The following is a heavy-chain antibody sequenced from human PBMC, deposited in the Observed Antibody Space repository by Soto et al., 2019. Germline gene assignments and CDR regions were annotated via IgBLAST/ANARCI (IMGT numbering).Heavy chain of an antibody. CDR1: GFTFSSYG. J-gene: IGHJ6*02. D-gene: IGHD4-17*01. Sequence: GGSLRLSCAASGFTFSSYGMHWVRQAPGKGLEWVAVISYDGSNKYYADSVKGRFTISRDNSKNTLYLQMNSLRAEDTAVYYCARDFLFAGDYYYYGMDVWGQGTTVTVSS. V-gene: IGHV3-30*03. CDR2: ISYDGSNK. CDR3: ARDFLFAGDYYYYGMDV.